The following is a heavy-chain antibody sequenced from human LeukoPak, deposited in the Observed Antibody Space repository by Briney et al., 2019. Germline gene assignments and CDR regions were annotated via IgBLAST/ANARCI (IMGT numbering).Heavy chain of an antibody. D-gene: IGHD3-16*01. CDR3: XKDGANWFGP. V-gene: IGHV4-4*07. CDR2: MYSSGTT. CDR1: GGSISGSY. J-gene: IGHJ5*02. Sequence: SETLSLTCTASGGSISGSYWSWIRQPAGKGLEWIGRMYSSGTTNHNPSLKSRVAMSIDTSRNRFSLKLSSVTAADTAVYYCXKDGANWFGPWGQGTLVTVSS.